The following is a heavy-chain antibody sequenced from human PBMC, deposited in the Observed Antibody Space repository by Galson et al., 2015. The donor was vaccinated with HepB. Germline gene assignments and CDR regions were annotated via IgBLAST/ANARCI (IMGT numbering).Heavy chain of an antibody. CDR2: ISSSSSYI. CDR1: GFTFSSYS. V-gene: IGHV3-21*01. J-gene: IGHJ6*02. D-gene: IGHD3-22*01. Sequence: SLRLSCAASGFTFSSYSMNWVRQAPGKGLEWVSSISSSSSYIYYADSVKGRFTISRDNAKNSLYLQMNSLRAEDTAVYYCARDFESRSVVILYYYYYYGMDVWGQGTTVTVSS. CDR3: ARDFESRSVVILYYYYYYGMDV.